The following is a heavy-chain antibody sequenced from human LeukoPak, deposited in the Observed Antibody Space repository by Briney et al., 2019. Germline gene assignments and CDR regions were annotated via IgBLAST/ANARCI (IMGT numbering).Heavy chain of an antibody. J-gene: IGHJ3*01. CDR3: ARRNTEVPDTMPLNAFDV. V-gene: IGHV4-39*01. CDR1: GGSMRTPSHY. D-gene: IGHD2-2*01. CDR2: VFYSGST. Sequence: PSETLSPTCSVSGGSMRTPSHYWDWIRQSPGQGLEWIGSVFYSGSTYFNPSLRSRVTISGDTSTNQISLSLTSLTAADTAVYYCARRNTEVPDTMPLNAFDVWGQGALVIVSS.